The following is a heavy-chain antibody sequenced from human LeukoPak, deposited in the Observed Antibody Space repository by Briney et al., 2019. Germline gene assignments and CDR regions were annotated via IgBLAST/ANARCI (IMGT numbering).Heavy chain of an antibody. CDR2: IYTSGST. Sequence: SETLSLTCTVSGGSISSYYWSWIRQPAGKGLEWIGRIYTSGSTNYNPSLKSRVTISVDTSKNQFSLKLSSVTAADTAVYYCARDAYHYGSGSWDYWGQGTLVTVSS. D-gene: IGHD3-10*01. J-gene: IGHJ4*02. V-gene: IGHV4-4*07. CDR1: GGSISSYY. CDR3: ARDAYHYGSGSWDY.